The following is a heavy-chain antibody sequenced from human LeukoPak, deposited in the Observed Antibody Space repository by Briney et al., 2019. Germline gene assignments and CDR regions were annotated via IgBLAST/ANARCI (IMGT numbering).Heavy chain of an antibody. CDR1: GFTFSSYA. V-gene: IGHV3-23*01. CDR2: ISGSGGST. Sequence: GGSLRLSCVASGFTFSSYAMTWVRQAPGKGLEWVSTISGSGGSTYYADSVKGRFTISRDNSKNTLYLQMSGLRAEDTALYYCAKVGGLLPFDNWGQGTLVTVSS. D-gene: IGHD3-22*01. CDR3: AKVGGLLPFDN. J-gene: IGHJ4*02.